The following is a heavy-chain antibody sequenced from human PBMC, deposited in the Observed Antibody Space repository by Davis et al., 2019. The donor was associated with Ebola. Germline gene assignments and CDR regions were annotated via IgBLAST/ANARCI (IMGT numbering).Heavy chain of an antibody. J-gene: IGHJ3*02. D-gene: IGHD3-9*01. CDR1: GNSFNSHW. CDR3: ASLRRSITGFDDGYDI. Sequence: EESLKISCKDSGNSFNSHWIGWVRQLPGKGLEWMGVIFTGDSDTRYSPSFRGQVTISADNSIKTAFLHWSSLKASDTAIYYCASLRRSITGFDDGYDIWGQGTMVTVSS. V-gene: IGHV5-51*01. CDR2: IFTGDSDT.